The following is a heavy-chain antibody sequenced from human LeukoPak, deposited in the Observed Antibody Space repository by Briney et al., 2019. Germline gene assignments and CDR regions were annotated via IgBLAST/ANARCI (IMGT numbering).Heavy chain of an antibody. J-gene: IGHJ4*02. V-gene: IGHV3-53*01. CDR3: AGDKTTGGWYEFDY. CDR1: GFTVRGNY. Sequence: GGSLRLSCAASGFTVRGNYMSWVRQAPGKGLEWVSVISNDGDTYYADSVKGRFTISRDTSKNTVSLQMNSLRAEDTAVYYCAGDKTTGGWYEFDYWGQGTLVTVSS. D-gene: IGHD6-19*01. CDR2: ISNDGDT.